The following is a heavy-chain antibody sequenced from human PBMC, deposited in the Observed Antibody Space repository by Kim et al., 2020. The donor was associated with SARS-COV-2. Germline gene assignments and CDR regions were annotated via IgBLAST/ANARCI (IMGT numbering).Heavy chain of an antibody. CDR2: INHSGST. J-gene: IGHJ6*02. Sequence: SETLSLTCAVYGGSFSGYYWSWIRQPPGKGLEWIGEINHSGSTNYNPSLKSRVTISVDTSKNQFSLKLSSVTAADTAVYYCARASVATSFYYGMDVWGQGTTVTVSS. CDR1: GGSFSGYY. CDR3: ARASVATSFYYGMDV. V-gene: IGHV4-34*01. D-gene: IGHD5-12*01.